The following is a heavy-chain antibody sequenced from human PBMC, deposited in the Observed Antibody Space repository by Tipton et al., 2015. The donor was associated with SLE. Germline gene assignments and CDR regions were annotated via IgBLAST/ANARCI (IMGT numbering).Heavy chain of an antibody. V-gene: IGHV3-74*01. D-gene: IGHD5-12*01. CDR3: AKEKSGYDWGYGMDV. Sequence: SLRLSCAASGFTFSSYWMHWVRQAPGKGLVWVSRINSDGSSTSYADSVKGRFTISRDNSKNTLNLQMNSLRAEDTAVYYCAKEKSGYDWGYGMDVWGQGTTVTVSS. J-gene: IGHJ6*02. CDR1: GFTFSSYW. CDR2: INSDGSST.